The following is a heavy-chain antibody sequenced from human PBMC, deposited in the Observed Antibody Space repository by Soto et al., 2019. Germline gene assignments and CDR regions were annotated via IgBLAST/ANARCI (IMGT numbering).Heavy chain of an antibody. D-gene: IGHD7-27*01. CDR1: DFTFSSYS. J-gene: IGHJ3*02. V-gene: IGHV3-48*02. CDR2: IDTAGGTV. Sequence: EMQLLQSGGGFVRPGGSLRLSCGASDFTFSSYSLSWVRQAPGKGPEWISYIDTAGGTVYYGDSVWGRFTISRDNARNSLYLQMNSLRDEDTAVYYCARDKLTGDSWEAFDIWGQGTVVTVSS. CDR3: ARDKLTGDSWEAFDI.